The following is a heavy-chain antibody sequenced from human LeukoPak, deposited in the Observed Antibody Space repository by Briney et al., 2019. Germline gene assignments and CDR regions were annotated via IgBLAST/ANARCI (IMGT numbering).Heavy chain of an antibody. CDR1: GGSISSYY. CDR2: IYYSGST. Sequence: PSETLSLTYTVSGGSISSYYWSWIRQPPGKGLEWIGYIYYSGSTNYNPSLKSRVTISVDTSKNQFSLKLSSVTAADTAVYYCARTYSLVPAADYWGQGTLVTVSS. CDR3: ARTYSLVPAADY. D-gene: IGHD2-2*01. V-gene: IGHV4-59*01. J-gene: IGHJ4*02.